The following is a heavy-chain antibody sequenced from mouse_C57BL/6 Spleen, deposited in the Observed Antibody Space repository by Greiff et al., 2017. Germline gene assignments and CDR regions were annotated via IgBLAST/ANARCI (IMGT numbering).Heavy chain of an antibody. Sequence: VQLQQSGPELVKPGASVKISCKASGYTFTSYWMDWVKQRPGQGLEWIGNIYPSDSETHYNQKFKDKATLTVDKSSSTAYMQLSSLTSEDSAVYYCARKEGYTPFAYWGQGTLVTVSA. CDR1: GYTFTSYW. CDR3: ARKEGYTPFAY. V-gene: IGHV1-61*01. D-gene: IGHD3-1*01. CDR2: IYPSDSET. J-gene: IGHJ3*01.